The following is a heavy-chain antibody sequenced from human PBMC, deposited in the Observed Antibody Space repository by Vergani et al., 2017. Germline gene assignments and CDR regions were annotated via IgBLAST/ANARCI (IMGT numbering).Heavy chain of an antibody. D-gene: IGHD3-9*01. J-gene: IGHJ4*02. CDR1: GYTFSNYY. V-gene: IGHV1-46*03. Sequence: QVQVVQSGAEVKKSGASVKVSCKTSGYTFSNYYMHLVRQAPGQGLAWMGIINPSGGHTNYAQKFQGRVTMTRDTSTSTVYMELSSLRSEDTAIYYGARGDYGILTGYRYWGQGTLVTVSA. CDR2: INPSGGHT. CDR3: ARGDYGILTGYRY.